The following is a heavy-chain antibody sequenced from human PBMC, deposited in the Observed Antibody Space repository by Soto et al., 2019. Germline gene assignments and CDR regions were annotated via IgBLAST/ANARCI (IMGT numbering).Heavy chain of an antibody. CDR1: GYTFSGFY. CDR2: INPKSGGT. J-gene: IGHJ6*02. CDR3: ESEVGESSTTSLDV. V-gene: IGHV1-2*02. D-gene: IGHD2-2*01. Sequence: EASVKVSCKASGYTFSGFYMHWVRQAPGQGLEWMGWINPKSGGTKSAEKFQGRVTMTRDTSISTDYMALSRLTSDDTAVYYCESEVGESSTTSLDVWGQGNTVTVT.